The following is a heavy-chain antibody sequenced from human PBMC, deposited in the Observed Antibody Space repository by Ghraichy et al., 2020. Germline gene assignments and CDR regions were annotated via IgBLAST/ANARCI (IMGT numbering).Heavy chain of an antibody. D-gene: IGHD4-23*01. CDR3: ARASTVLRIYYYDGMDV. Sequence: GGSLRLSCVVSGFTFGSYNMNWVRQSPGKGLEWVAYITSSSRSIFYADSVKGRFTIPRDNAQNSLSLQMNGQRDEDTAIYYWARASTVLRIYYYDGMDVWGQGTTVTVSS. CDR1: GFTFGSYN. J-gene: IGHJ6*02. V-gene: IGHV3-48*02. CDR2: ITSSSRSI.